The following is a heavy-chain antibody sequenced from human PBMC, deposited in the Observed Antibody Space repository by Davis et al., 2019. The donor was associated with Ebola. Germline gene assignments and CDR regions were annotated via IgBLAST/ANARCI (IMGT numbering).Heavy chain of an antibody. J-gene: IGHJ4*02. V-gene: IGHV4-59*11. CDR3: ARVTLGATDY. CDR2: IYYTGST. Sequence: MPGGSLRLSCTVSGGSISSHYWSWIRQPPGKGLEWIGYIYYTGSTNYSPSLKSRVTISVDTSKNQFSLKLSSVTAADTAVYYCARVTLGATDYWGQGTLVTVSS. D-gene: IGHD1-26*01. CDR1: GGSISSHY.